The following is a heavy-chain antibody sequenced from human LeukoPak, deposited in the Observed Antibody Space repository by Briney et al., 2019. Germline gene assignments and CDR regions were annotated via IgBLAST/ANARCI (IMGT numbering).Heavy chain of an antibody. V-gene: IGHV3-20*04. J-gene: IGHJ6*03. CDR2: INWNGEST. Sequence: GGSLRLSCAVSGFTFDDYGMSWVRQVPGKGPEWLSGINWNGESTGYADSVKGRFTMSRDNAKNSLYLQMNSLRAEDTALYYCAREGYSSRIYYYHYMDVWGKGTTVTVSS. D-gene: IGHD6-13*01. CDR1: GFTFDDYG. CDR3: AREGYSSRIYYYHYMDV.